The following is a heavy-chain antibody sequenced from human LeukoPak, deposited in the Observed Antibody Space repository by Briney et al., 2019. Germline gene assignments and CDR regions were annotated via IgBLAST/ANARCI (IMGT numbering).Heavy chain of an antibody. CDR2: IRYDGSQK. J-gene: IGHJ4*02. Sequence: GGSLRLSCGASGFTFSSYGMHWVRQAPGKGLEWVAFIRYDGSQKYYAASVKGRFTISRDNSKNTLHLQMNSLRAEDTAVYYCAKGLAYSFDYWGQGTLVTVSS. V-gene: IGHV3-30*02. D-gene: IGHD3/OR15-3a*01. CDR3: AKGLAYSFDY. CDR1: GFTFSSYG.